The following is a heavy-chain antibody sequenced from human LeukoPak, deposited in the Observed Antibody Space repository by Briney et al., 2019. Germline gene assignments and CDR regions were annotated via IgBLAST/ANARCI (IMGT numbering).Heavy chain of an antibody. V-gene: IGHV3-21*01. CDR2: ISRSSTNI. CDR3: ARDIPDY. Sequence: GGSLRLSCAASGFTFSTYSMNWVRQAPGKGLEWVSSISRSSTNIYYADSVKGRFTISRDNAKNSLYLQMNSLRAEDTAVYYCARDIPDYWGQGTQATVSS. J-gene: IGHJ4*02. CDR1: GFTFSTYS.